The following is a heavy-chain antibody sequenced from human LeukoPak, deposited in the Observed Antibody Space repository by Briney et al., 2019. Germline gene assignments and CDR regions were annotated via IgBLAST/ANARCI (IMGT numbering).Heavy chain of an antibody. CDR2: ISAYNGNT. CDR3: ASLYYYGSGVRVAFDI. V-gene: IGHV1-18*01. Sequence: ASVKVSCKASGYTFTSYGISWVRQAPGQGLEWMGWISAYNGNTNYAQKLQGRVTMTTDTSTSTAYMELRSLRSDDTAVYYCASLYYYGSGVRVAFDIWGQGTMVTVSS. J-gene: IGHJ3*02. CDR1: GYTFTSYG. D-gene: IGHD3-10*01.